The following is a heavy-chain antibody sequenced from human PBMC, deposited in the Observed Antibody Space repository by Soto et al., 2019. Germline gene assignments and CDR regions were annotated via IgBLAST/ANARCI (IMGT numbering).Heavy chain of an antibody. CDR1: GGSISSYY. CDR2: IYYSGST. J-gene: IGHJ6*02. V-gene: IGHV4-59*01. CDR3: ARLYSSGAEAYYYYGMDV. D-gene: IGHD6-19*01. Sequence: PSETLSLTCTVSGGSISSYYWSWIRQPPGKGLEWIGYIYYSGSTNYNPSLKSRVTISVDTSKNQFSLKLSSVTAADTAVYYCARLYSSGAEAYYYYGMDVWGQGTTVTVSS.